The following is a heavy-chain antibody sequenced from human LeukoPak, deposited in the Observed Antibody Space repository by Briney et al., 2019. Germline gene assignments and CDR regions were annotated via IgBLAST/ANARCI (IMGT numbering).Heavy chain of an antibody. Sequence: ASVTVSCTASVYTFTNYDINWVRQAPGPGQERMGWMHPSDGNTGYAQKFQGRVTMTRNTSISTAYMELSSLRSEGTAVYYCAREYYGSGSSRGYWGQGTLVTVSS. J-gene: IGHJ4*02. V-gene: IGHV1-8*01. CDR2: MHPSDGNT. D-gene: IGHD3-10*01. CDR1: VYTFTNYD. CDR3: AREYYGSGSSRGY.